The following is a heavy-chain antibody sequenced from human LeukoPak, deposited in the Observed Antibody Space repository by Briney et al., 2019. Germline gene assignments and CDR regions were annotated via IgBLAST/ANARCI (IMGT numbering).Heavy chain of an antibody. Sequence: SQTLSLTCAISGDSVSSNSAAWNWIRQSPSRGLEWLGRTYYRSKWYNDYAVSVKSRITINPDTSRNQFSLQLNSVTPEDTAVYYCARDQGYSGYNRFDYWGQGTLVTVSS. V-gene: IGHV6-1*01. CDR2: TYYRSKWYN. CDR1: GDSVSSNSAA. CDR3: ARDQGYSGYNRFDY. D-gene: IGHD5-12*01. J-gene: IGHJ4*02.